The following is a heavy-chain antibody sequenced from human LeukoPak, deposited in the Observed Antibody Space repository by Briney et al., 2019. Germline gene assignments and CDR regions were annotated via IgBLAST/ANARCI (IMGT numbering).Heavy chain of an antibody. D-gene: IGHD3-10*01. V-gene: IGHV3-11*01. CDR3: ARERYYYGSGSCFNY. Sequence: GGSLRLSCAASGFTFSDYYMSWIRQAPGKGLEWVSYISSSGSTIYYADSVKGRFTISRDNAKNSLYLQMSSLRAEDTAVYYCARERYYYGSGSCFNYWGQGTLVTVSS. CDR2: ISSSGSTI. J-gene: IGHJ4*02. CDR1: GFTFSDYY.